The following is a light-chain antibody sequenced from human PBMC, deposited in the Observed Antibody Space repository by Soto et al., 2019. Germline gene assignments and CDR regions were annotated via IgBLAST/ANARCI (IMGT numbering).Light chain of an antibody. CDR2: DAS. V-gene: IGKV1D-16*01. J-gene: IGKJ1*01. CDR3: QQYINYPWT. Sequence: IQMTQSPSSVSASVGDRVTITRRASQGISSWLAWYPTTPGKAPKIRIYDASSLESVVISRVGVVLAWTEFTLNISSLQPDDLSMYYGQQYINYPWTFGQGTKVDIK. CDR1: QGISSW.